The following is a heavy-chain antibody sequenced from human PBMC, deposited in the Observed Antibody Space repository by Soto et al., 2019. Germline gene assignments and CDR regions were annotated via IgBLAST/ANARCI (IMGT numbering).Heavy chain of an antibody. J-gene: IGHJ6*02. CDR1: GFSFSSYG. Sequence: SLSLTCAASGFSFSSYGRHWGRQPPPGGREGMARVLYHRSGKNYEDSVRGRFTISRDNSKNTLYLQLSSVTAADTAVYYCARSRGYYDSYFYSGMDGWGQGTPVTVSS. CDR2: VLYHRSGK. CDR3: ARSRGYYDSYFYSGMDG. V-gene: IGHV3-30*03. D-gene: IGHD3-22*01.